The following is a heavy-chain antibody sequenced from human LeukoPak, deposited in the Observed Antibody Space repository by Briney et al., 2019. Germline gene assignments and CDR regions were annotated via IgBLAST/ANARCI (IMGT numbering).Heavy chain of an antibody. CDR1: GDSVSSNSAA. CDR3: ARGVRYFDL. Sequence: SQTLSLTCALSGDSVSSNSAAWNWIRQSPSRGLEWLGRTYFRYKWFNDYALSVKSRITINPDTSKSQFYLQLNSVTPEDTAVYFCARGVRYFDLWGRGTLVTVSS. V-gene: IGHV6-1*01. CDR2: TYFRYKWFN. J-gene: IGHJ2*01.